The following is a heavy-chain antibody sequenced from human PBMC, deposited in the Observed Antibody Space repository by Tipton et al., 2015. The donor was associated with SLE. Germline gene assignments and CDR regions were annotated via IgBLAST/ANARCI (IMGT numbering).Heavy chain of an antibody. J-gene: IGHJ3*02. CDR2: FYHSGST. D-gene: IGHD3-16*01. CDR3: ARDSFTGDFAFDI. Sequence: TLSLTCAVSGSFISSGYYWGWIRQPPGKGLEWIGSFYHSGSTYNNPSLKSRVTMSVDTSKNQFSLKLSSVTAADTAVYYCARDSFTGDFAFDIWGQGTMVTVSS. V-gene: IGHV4-38-2*02. CDR1: GSFISSGYY.